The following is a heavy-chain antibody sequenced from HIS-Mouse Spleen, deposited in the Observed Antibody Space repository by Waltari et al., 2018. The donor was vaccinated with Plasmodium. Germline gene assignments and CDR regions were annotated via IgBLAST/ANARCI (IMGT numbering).Heavy chain of an antibody. V-gene: IGHV4-39*01. J-gene: IGHJ4*02. CDR1: GGSISSSSSY. CDR2: IYYSGST. D-gene: IGHD1-26*01. CDR3: ARRGGSYYYFDY. Sequence: QLQLQESGPGLVKPSETLSLTCTVSGGSISSSSSYWGWIRHPPGKGLEWIGSIYYSGSTYYNPSLKSRVTISVDTSKNQFSLKLSSVTAADTAVYYCARRGGSYYYFDYWGQGTLVTVSS.